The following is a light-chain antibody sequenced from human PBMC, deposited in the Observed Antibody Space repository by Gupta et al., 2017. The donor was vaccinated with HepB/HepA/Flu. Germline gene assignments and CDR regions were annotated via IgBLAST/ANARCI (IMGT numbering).Light chain of an antibody. Sequence: DVIMRHSPLSLPVTLGQSASISCRSSQSLKNNNGNTHLNWFHQRPGQSPRRLIYQVSNRDSGVPDRFTGSGSGTDFTLNISRVEADDVGVFYCMQVTKWPPVTFGQGTRLEIK. CDR2: QVS. J-gene: IGKJ5*01. CDR1: QSLKNNNGNTH. CDR3: MQVTKWPPVT. V-gene: IGKV2-30*01.